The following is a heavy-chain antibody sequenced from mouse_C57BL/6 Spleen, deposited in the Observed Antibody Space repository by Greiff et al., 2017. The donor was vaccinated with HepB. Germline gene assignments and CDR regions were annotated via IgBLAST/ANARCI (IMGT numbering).Heavy chain of an antibody. CDR3: ARSPFRFYGSSLDY. CDR1: GYTFTSYW. CDR2: IDPNSGGT. J-gene: IGHJ2*01. V-gene: IGHV1-72*01. Sequence: QVQLQQPGAELVKPGASVKLSCKASGYTFTSYWKHWVKQRPGRGLEWIGRIDPNSGGTKYNEKFKSKATLTVDKHSSTAYMQLSSLTSEDSAVYYCARSPFRFYGSSLDYWGQGTTLTFSS. D-gene: IGHD1-1*01.